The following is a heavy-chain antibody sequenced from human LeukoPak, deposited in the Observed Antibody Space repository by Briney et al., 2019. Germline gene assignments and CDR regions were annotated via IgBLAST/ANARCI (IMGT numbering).Heavy chain of an antibody. CDR2: IYYSGST. CDR3: AKGSEYYYGSGSHDY. D-gene: IGHD3-10*01. V-gene: IGHV4-59*08. Sequence: SETLSLTCTVSGGSISSYYWSWIRQPPGKGLEWIGYIYYSGSTNYNPSLKSRVTISVDTSKNQFSLKLSSVTAADTAVYYCAKGSEYYYGSGSHDYWGQGTLVTVSS. J-gene: IGHJ4*02. CDR1: GGSISSYY.